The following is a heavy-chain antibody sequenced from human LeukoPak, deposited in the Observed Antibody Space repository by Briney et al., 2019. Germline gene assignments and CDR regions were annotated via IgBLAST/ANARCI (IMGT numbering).Heavy chain of an antibody. CDR2: ISSSSTYI. CDR3: ARDGYSSSSLDY. CDR1: GFIFSRYN. J-gene: IGHJ4*02. V-gene: IGHV3-21*01. Sequence: GGSLRLSCAASGFIFSRYNMNWVRQAPGKGLEWVSSISSSSTYIYYADSVKGRFTISRYNARNSLYLQMNSLRDEGTAVYYCARDGYSSSSLDYWGQGALVTVSS. D-gene: IGHD6-6*01.